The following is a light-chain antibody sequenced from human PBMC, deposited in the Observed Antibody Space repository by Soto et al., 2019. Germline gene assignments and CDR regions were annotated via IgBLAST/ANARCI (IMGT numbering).Light chain of an antibody. CDR2: EVT. J-gene: IGLJ1*01. CDR3: SSFTSRFTFV. Sequence: QSVLTQPASVSGSPGQSIAISCTGTRSDVGAYNYVSWYQQHPGKAPKLMISEVTNRPSGVSDRFSGSKSGNTASLTISGLQAEDEADYYCSSFTSRFTFVFGTGTKVIVL. CDR1: RSDVGAYNY. V-gene: IGLV2-14*01.